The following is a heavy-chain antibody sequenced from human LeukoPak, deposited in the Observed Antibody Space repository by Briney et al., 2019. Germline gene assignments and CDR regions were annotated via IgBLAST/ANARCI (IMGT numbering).Heavy chain of an antibody. V-gene: IGHV1-69*06. CDR3: ARLRGYGDAFDI. CDR2: IIPIFGTT. CDR1: GGTFNNYA. Sequence: ASVTVSCKASGGTFNNYAISWVRQAPGQGLEWMGGIIPIFGTTNYARKFRGRVTLTADKSTRTAYMELGSLRSEDTAVYYCARLRGYGDAFDIWGQGTMVTVSS. D-gene: IGHD6-25*01. J-gene: IGHJ3*02.